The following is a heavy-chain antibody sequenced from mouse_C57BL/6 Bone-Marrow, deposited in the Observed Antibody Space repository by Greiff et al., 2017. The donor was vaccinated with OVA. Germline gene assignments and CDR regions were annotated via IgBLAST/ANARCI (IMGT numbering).Heavy chain of an antibody. V-gene: IGHV15-2*01. D-gene: IGHD1-1*01. CDR3: ARAYGSSSYWYFDV. CDR1: DSEVFPIAY. J-gene: IGHJ1*03. Sequence: QVQLQQSGSELRSPGSSVKLSCKDFDSEVFPIAYMSWVRQKPGHGFEWIGGILPSIGRTIYGEKFEDKATLDADTLSNTAYLELNSLTSEDSAIYYCARAYGSSSYWYFDVWGTGTTVTVSS. CDR2: ILPSIGRT.